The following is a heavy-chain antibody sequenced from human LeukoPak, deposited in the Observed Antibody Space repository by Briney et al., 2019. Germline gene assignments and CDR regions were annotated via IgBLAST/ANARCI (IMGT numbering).Heavy chain of an antibody. Sequence: PGGSLRLSCAASGITFSSYAMSWVRQAPGKGLEWVSVISSGGGNTHYADPVKGRFAISRDNSRNTVHLQMNSLRVEDTAVYYCALRRGSSGWSGRWFDPWGQGTLVTVSS. D-gene: IGHD6-19*01. J-gene: IGHJ5*02. CDR2: ISSGGGNT. CDR1: GITFSSYA. V-gene: IGHV3-23*01. CDR3: ALRRGSSGWSGRWFDP.